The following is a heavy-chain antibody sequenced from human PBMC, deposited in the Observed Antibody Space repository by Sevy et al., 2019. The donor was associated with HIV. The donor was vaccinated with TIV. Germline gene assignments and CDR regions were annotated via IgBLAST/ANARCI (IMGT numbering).Heavy chain of an antibody. CDR1: GGSITSLY. CDR3: AGENAWGRGYS. J-gene: IGHJ4*02. V-gene: IGHV4-59*08. Sequence: SETLSLTCTVSGGSITSLYWNWIRQPPGKGLEWIANIYYNGHINYNPSLKSRVTLSLDTSKNQFSLRRSSVTAAGTAMYYCAGENAWGRGYSWGQGTLVIVSS. CDR2: IYYNGHI. D-gene: IGHD1-26*01.